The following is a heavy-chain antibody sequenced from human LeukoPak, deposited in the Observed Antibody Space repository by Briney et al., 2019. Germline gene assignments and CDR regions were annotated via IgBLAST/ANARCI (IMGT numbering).Heavy chain of an antibody. CDR1: GGSISDYY. V-gene: IGHV4-59*01. Sequence: SETLSLTCTVSGGSISDYYWNWIRQPPGKGLEWIGYIYYSASTTYNPSLKSRVTMSVDTAKNQFSLKLRSVTAADTAVYYCARGDFCSKSNCYLRPMDVWGKGTTVTVSS. CDR2: IYYSAST. CDR3: ARGDFCSKSNCYLRPMDV. D-gene: IGHD3-3*01. J-gene: IGHJ6*03.